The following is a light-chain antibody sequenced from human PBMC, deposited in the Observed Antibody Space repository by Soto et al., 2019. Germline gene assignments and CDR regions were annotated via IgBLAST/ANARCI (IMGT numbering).Light chain of an antibody. Sequence: QSVVTQPASVSGSPGQSIAISCTGTSSDVGGYDYVSWYQQHPDKAPKLIIYEVTKRPSGVSNRFSGSKSGNTASLTISGLQPDDEADYYCTSHTSRDTRVFGSGTKVTVL. CDR2: EVT. J-gene: IGLJ1*01. V-gene: IGLV2-14*01. CDR3: TSHTSRDTRV. CDR1: SSDVGGYDY.